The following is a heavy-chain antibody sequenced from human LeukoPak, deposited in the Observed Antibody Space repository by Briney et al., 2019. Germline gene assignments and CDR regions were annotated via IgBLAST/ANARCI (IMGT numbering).Heavy chain of an antibody. CDR2: IYHSGST. J-gene: IGHJ5*02. CDR3: ARDLFRYCSGGSCYSRRWFDP. V-gene: IGHV4-59*12. D-gene: IGHD2-15*01. CDR1: GGSISTYY. Sequence: PSETLSLTCTVSGGSISTYYWSWIRQPPGKGLEWIGYIYHSGSTNYNPSLKSRVTISVDKSKNQFSLKLSSVTAADTAVYYCARDLFRYCSGGSCYSRRWFDPWGQGTLVTVSS.